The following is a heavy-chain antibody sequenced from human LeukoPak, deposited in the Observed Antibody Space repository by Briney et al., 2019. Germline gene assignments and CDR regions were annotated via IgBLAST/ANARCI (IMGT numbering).Heavy chain of an antibody. CDR3: VRRGDY. D-gene: IGHD3-10*01. CDR1: GFTFSNYV. Sequence: GGSLRLSCAASGFTFSNYVMHGVRQAPGKGLEWVAVIWYDGSNKYYADSVKGRFTISRDNSKNTLYLQMDSLRAEDTAVYYCVRRGDYGGQGTLVTVSS. J-gene: IGHJ4*02. CDR2: IWYDGSNK. V-gene: IGHV3-33*01.